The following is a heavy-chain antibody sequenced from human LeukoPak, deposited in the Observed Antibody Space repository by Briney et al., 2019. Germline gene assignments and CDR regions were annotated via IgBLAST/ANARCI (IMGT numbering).Heavy chain of an antibody. J-gene: IGHJ3*02. CDR3: ARPRVVRGVIPAFDI. CDR2: IYYSGST. Sequence: SETLSLTCTVYGGPICSYYWRWMRQPPGKGLEWIGYIYYSGSTNYNPSLKSRVTISVDTSKNQFSLKLSSVTAADTAVYYCARPRVVRGVIPAFDIWGQGTMVTVSS. CDR1: GGPICSYY. V-gene: IGHV4-59*08. D-gene: IGHD3-10*01.